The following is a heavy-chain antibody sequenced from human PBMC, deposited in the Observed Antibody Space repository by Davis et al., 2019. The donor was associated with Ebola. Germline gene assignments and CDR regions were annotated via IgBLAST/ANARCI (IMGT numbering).Heavy chain of an antibody. Sequence: ASVTVSCKASRYTFTRYYMHWVRQAPGQGLEWMGIINPSGGTTSYAQKFQGRVTLTRDPSTSTVYMELSSLKSDDTAVYYCARHDGRGSGRPGGDYWGQGTLVTVSS. CDR2: INPSGGTT. V-gene: IGHV1-46*01. J-gene: IGHJ4*02. CDR3: ARHDGRGSGRPGGDY. D-gene: IGHD3-10*01. CDR1: RYTFTRYY.